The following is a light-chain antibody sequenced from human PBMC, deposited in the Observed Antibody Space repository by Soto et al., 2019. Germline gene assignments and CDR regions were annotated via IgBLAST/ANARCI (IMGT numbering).Light chain of an antibody. CDR3: SSFRSSSTYV. Sequence: QSALTQPASVSGSPGQSITISCTGTTSDVGGYNYVSWYQHYPGKAPKLMIYDVSSRPSGVSDRFSGSKSGNTASLTISGLQAEDEADYYCSSFRSSSTYVFGTGTKVTV. CDR2: DVS. V-gene: IGLV2-14*03. CDR1: TSDVGGYNY. J-gene: IGLJ1*01.